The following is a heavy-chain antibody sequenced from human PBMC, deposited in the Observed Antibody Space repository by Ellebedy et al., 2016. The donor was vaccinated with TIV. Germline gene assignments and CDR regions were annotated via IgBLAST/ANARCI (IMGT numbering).Heavy chain of an antibody. V-gene: IGHV3-23*01. D-gene: IGHD3-9*01. Sequence: PGGSLRLSCAASGFSFSRYAMAWVRQAPGKGPEWVSAIGPTSGYTFYADSVRGRFTVSRDNSKNTLSLQMDSLRAEDTAVYYCAKELVSRSSLSFDYWGQGSRVTVSS. CDR2: IGPTSGYT. J-gene: IGHJ4*02. CDR1: GFSFSRYA. CDR3: AKELVSRSSLSFDY.